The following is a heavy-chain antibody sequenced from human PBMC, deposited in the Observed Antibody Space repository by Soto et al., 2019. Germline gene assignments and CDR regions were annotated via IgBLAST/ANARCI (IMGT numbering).Heavy chain of an antibody. D-gene: IGHD3-16*01. J-gene: IGHJ6*02. V-gene: IGHV3-48*02. Sequence: EVQLVESGGGLVQPGGSLRLSCAASGFSFSTYSMNWVRQAPGKGLEWVSYISSRSYTIYYVDSVKGRFTISRDNAKNSFYRKMNSLRDGDTAWYHWARGGSRSDNGMAVWGQGTRVPVSS. CDR2: ISSRSYTI. CDR1: GFSFSTYS. CDR3: ARGGSRSDNGMAV.